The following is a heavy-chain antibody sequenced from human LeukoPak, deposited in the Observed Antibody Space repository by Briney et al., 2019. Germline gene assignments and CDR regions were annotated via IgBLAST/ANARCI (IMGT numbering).Heavy chain of an antibody. J-gene: IGHJ4*02. CDR2: IIPIFGTA. CDR1: GGTFSSYA. CDR3: ARAGTGSYYAFDY. Sequence: GASVKVSCKASGGTFSSYAISWVRQAPGQGLVWMGGIIPIFGTANYAQKFQGRVTITADESTSTAYMELSSLRSEDTAVYYCARAGTGSYYAFDYWGQGTLVTVSS. V-gene: IGHV1-69*13. D-gene: IGHD1-26*01.